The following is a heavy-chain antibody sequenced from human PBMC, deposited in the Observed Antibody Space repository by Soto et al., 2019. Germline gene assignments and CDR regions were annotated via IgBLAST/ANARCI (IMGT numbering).Heavy chain of an antibody. D-gene: IGHD2-21*02. CDR1: GFTFNSLS. CDR3: AREPYGDSQYVAY. Sequence: QVQLVESGGGMVQPGTSLRLSCAASGFTFNSLSLHWVRQRPDKGLEWVAVISHDGRVTFYADFVKSRFTVSRDNSKNTLYLQVTSLRAGDTAVYYCAREPYGDSQYVAYWGQGTLVTVSS. J-gene: IGHJ4*02. CDR2: ISHDGRVT. V-gene: IGHV3-30*04.